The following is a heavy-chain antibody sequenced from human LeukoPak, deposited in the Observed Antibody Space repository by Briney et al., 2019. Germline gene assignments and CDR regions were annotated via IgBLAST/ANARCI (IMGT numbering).Heavy chain of an antibody. D-gene: IGHD3-22*01. J-gene: IGHJ4*02. CDR1: GGTFSSYA. Sequence: ASVKVSCKASGGTFSSYAISWVRQAPGQGLEWMGGIIPIFGTANYAQKFQGRVTITADESTSTAYMELSRLRSDDTAVYYCARGRGGMYYYDSSGYYEDYWGQGTLVTVSS. V-gene: IGHV1-69*13. CDR2: IIPIFGTA. CDR3: ARGRGGMYYYDSSGYYEDY.